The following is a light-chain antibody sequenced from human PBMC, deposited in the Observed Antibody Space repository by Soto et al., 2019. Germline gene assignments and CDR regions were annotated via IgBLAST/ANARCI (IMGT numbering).Light chain of an antibody. Sequence: DIQMTQSPSTLPASVGDRVTITCRASQSISSWLAWYQQKPGKAPKLLIYKASSLESGVPSRFSGSGSGTEFTLIISSLQPHDFATYYCQQYNSYWTFGQGTKVEIK. J-gene: IGKJ1*01. V-gene: IGKV1-5*03. CDR2: KAS. CDR1: QSISSW. CDR3: QQYNSYWT.